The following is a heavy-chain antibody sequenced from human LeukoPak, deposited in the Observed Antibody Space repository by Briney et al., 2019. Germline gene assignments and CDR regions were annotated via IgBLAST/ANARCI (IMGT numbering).Heavy chain of an antibody. CDR1: GFIFSTYW. Sequence: GGSLRLSCAASGFIFSTYWMTWVGQAPGKGLEWVANIKQDGSEKNYIDSVKGRFFISRDNTNNTVYLQLNSLRAEDTAVYSCVKDQGTTMTSYAFHIWGPGTKVTVSS. CDR3: VKDQGTTMTSYAFHI. V-gene: IGHV3-7*01. CDR2: IKQDGSEK. D-gene: IGHD4-17*01. J-gene: IGHJ3*02.